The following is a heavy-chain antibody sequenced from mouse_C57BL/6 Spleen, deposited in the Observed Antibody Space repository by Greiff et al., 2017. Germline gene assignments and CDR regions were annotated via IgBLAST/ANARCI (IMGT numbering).Heavy chain of an antibody. Sequence: EVQVVESGPGLVKPSQSLSLTCSVTGYSITSGYYWNWIRQFPGNKLEWMGYISYDGSNNYNPSLKNRISITRDTSKNQFFLKLNSVTTEDTATYYCASHYDYDAPMDYWGQGTSVTVSS. CDR1: GYSITSGYY. V-gene: IGHV3-6*01. J-gene: IGHJ4*01. CDR2: ISYDGSN. D-gene: IGHD2-4*01. CDR3: ASHYDYDAPMDY.